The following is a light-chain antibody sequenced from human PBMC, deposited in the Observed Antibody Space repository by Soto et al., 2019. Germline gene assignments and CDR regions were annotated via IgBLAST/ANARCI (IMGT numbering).Light chain of an antibody. CDR2: STN. J-gene: IGLJ2*01. Sequence: QSVLTQPPSASGTPGQRVTISCSGSSSNIGSNTVNWYQQLPGTAPKLLIYSTNQRPSGVSDRFSGSKSGTSASLAITGLQAEDEADYYCQSHDSSLSGHVVFGGGTKLTVL. CDR3: QSHDSSLSGHVV. CDR1: SSNIGSNT. V-gene: IGLV1-44*01.